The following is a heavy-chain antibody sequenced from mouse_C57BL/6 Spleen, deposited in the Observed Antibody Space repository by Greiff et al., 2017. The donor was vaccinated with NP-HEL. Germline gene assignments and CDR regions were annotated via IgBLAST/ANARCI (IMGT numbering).Heavy chain of an antibody. D-gene: IGHD4-1*01. Sequence: VQLVESGAELARPGASVKLSCKASGYTFTSYGISWVKQRTGQGLEWIGEIYPRSGNTYYNEKFKGKATLTADKSSSTAYMQLSSLTSEDSAVYYCASGLGLYFDYWGQGTTLTVSS. V-gene: IGHV1-81*01. CDR1: GYTFTSYG. CDR3: ASGLGLYFDY. J-gene: IGHJ2*01. CDR2: IYPRSGNT.